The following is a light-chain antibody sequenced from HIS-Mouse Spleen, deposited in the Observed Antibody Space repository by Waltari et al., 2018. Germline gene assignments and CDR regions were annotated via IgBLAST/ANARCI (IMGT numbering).Light chain of an antibody. CDR1: SPNIRSNY. Sequence: QSVLTQPPSASGTPGQRVTISCSGSSPNIRSNYVYWYQQLQGTAPKLLIYRNNQRPSGVPDRFSGSKSGTSASLAISGLRSEDEADYYCAAWDDSLSGPVFGGGTKLTVL. J-gene: IGLJ3*02. CDR3: AAWDDSLSGPV. V-gene: IGLV1-47*01. CDR2: RNN.